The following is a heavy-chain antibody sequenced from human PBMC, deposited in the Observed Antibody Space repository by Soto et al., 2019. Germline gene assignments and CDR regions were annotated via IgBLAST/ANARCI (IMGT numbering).Heavy chain of an antibody. V-gene: IGHV4-39*07. CDR3: ARASGGWLQHNLFDY. J-gene: IGHJ4*02. Sequence: PSETLSLTCTVSGGSISSSSYYWGWIRQPPGKGLERIGSIYYSGSTYYNPSLKSRVTISVDTSKNQFSLKLSSVTAADTAVYYCARASGGWLQHNLFDYWGQGTLVTVSS. CDR2: IYYSGST. CDR1: GGSISSSSYY. D-gene: IGHD5-12*01.